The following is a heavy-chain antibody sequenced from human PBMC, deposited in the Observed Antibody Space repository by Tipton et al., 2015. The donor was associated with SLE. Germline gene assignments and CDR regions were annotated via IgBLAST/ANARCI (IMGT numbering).Heavy chain of an antibody. J-gene: IGHJ4*01. CDR2: VYPSDSDT. V-gene: IGHV5-51*03. CDR3: ARRMATIREFDY. Sequence: QLVQSGAEVKKPGESLKISCKASGYSFATYWIGWVRQMPGKGLEWLGIVYPSDSDTRYSPSFQGQVTISVDKSINTAFLQWSSLKASDTAMYYCARRMATIREFDYWGHGTPVTVSS. D-gene: IGHD5-24*01. CDR1: GYSFATYW.